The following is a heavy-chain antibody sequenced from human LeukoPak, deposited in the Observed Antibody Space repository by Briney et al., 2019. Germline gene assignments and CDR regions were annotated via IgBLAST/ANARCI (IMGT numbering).Heavy chain of an antibody. CDR1: GFTFSSYS. CDR2: ISSSSSYI. D-gene: IGHD5-24*01. J-gene: IGHJ4*02. V-gene: IGHV3-21*01. CDR3: ARVEMATIGRKGYFDY. Sequence: GGSLRLSCAASGFTFSSYSMNWVRQAPGKGLEWVSSISSSSSYIYYADSAKGRFTISRDNAKNSLYLQMNSLRAEDTAVYYCARVEMATIGRKGYFDYWGQGTLVTVSS.